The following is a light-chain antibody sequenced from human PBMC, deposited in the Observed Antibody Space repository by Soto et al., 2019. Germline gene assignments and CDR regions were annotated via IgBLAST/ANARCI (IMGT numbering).Light chain of an antibody. CDR3: CSYVGSYSLI. CDR2: DVS. V-gene: IGLV2-11*01. CDR1: SSDVGNYIY. Sequence: QSALSQPRSVSGSPGQSVTISCTGTSSDVGNYIYVSWYQQHPGETPKLMIYDVSKRPSGVPDRFSGSKSGNTASLTISGLQTEDEADYYCCSYVGSYSLIFGGGTKLTV. J-gene: IGLJ2*01.